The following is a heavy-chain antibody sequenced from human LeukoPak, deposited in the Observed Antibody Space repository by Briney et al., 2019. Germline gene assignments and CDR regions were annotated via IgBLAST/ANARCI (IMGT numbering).Heavy chain of an antibody. CDR1: GFTFSSYE. V-gene: IGHV3-48*03. J-gene: IGHJ3*02. CDR2: ISSSGNTI. D-gene: IGHD6-13*01. Sequence: GGSLRLSCAASGFTFSSYEMNWVRQAPGKGLDWVSYISSSGNTIYYADSVKGRFTISRDNAKNSLYLQMNSLRAEDTAVYYCARDTSSSWEGAFDIWGQGTMVTVSS. CDR3: ARDTSSSWEGAFDI.